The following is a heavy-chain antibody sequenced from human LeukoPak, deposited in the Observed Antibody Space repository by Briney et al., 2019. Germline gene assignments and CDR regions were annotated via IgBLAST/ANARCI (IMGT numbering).Heavy chain of an antibody. D-gene: IGHD5-24*01. V-gene: IGHV1-8*01. Sequence: ASVKVSCKASGYTFTSYDINWVRQATGQGLEWMGWMNPNSGNTVYAQKFQGRVTMTRNTSISTAYMELSSLRSEDTAVYYCAREDGWREKRPTTYDYWGQGTLATVSS. CDR1: GYTFTSYD. CDR3: AREDGWREKRPTTYDY. CDR2: MNPNSGNT. J-gene: IGHJ4*02.